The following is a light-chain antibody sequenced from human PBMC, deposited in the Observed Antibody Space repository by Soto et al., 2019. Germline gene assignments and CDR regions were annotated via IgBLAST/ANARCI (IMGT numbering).Light chain of an antibody. J-gene: IGKJ3*01. CDR1: QSISNY. Sequence: DIQMTQSASSLSASIGDRVTITCRASQSISNYLNWYQHKPGKAPNLLIYAASSLQSGVPSRFSGSGSGTDFTLTISSLQPEDFATYYCQQTYSAPFTFGPGTKVDIK. V-gene: IGKV1-39*01. CDR3: QQTYSAPFT. CDR2: AAS.